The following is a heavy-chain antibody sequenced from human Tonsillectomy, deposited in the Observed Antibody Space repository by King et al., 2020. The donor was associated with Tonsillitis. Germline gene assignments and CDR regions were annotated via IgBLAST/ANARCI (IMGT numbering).Heavy chain of an antibody. D-gene: IGHD2-8*01. CDR2: IRYDGSNK. Sequence: VQLVEAGGGVVQPGGSLRLSCAASGFTFSSYGMHWVRQAPGKGLEWVTSIRYDGSNKYYADSVKGRFTISKDNSKNTLYLQMDSLRPEDTALYYCAKDWVIMVDATGGIWFDPWGQGTLVTVSS. CDR1: GFTFSSYG. J-gene: IGHJ5*02. V-gene: IGHV3-30*02. CDR3: AKDWVIMVDATGGIWFDP.